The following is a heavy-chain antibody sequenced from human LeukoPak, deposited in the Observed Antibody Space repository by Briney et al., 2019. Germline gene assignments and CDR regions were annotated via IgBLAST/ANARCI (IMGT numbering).Heavy chain of an antibody. CDR3: ARGGSCYDLTDYFDY. CDR2: IYSGGST. D-gene: IGHD5-12*01. Sequence: GGSLRLSCAASGFTVSNIYMSWVRQAPGKGLEWVSVIYSGGSTYYADSVKGRFTISRHNSKNTLYLQMNSLRTEDTAVYYCARGGSCYDLTDYFDYWGQGTLVTVSS. CDR1: GFTVSNIY. V-gene: IGHV3-53*04. J-gene: IGHJ4*02.